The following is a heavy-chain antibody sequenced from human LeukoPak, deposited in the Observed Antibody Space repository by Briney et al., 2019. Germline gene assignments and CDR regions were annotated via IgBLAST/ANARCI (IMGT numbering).Heavy chain of an antibody. CDR3: AKSYDSSGPTIDY. J-gene: IGHJ4*02. D-gene: IGHD3-22*01. Sequence: GGSLRLSCAASGFSVSSNYMSWVRQAPGKGLEWVSSVYSGGSTYYADSVRGRFTISRDNSKNTLYLQMNSLRAEDTAVYYCAKSYDSSGPTIDYWGQGTLVTVSS. CDR2: VYSGGST. CDR1: GFSVSSNY. V-gene: IGHV3-53*01.